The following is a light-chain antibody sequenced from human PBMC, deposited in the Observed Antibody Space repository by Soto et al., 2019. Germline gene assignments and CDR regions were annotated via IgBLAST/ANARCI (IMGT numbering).Light chain of an antibody. V-gene: IGKV1-39*01. CDR3: QQSYSNLQIT. CDR1: QSISNY. J-gene: IGKJ5*01. Sequence: DIQMTQSPSSLSASVGDRVTITCRASQSISNYLNWYQQKPGKAPKLLMYAASSLQSGVPSRFSGSGSGTDFSLTISDLQPQDFATYYCQQSYSNLQITFGQGTRLEIK. CDR2: AAS.